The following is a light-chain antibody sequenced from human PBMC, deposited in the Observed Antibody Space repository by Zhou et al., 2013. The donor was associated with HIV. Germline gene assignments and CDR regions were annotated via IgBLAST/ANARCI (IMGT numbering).Light chain of an antibody. CDR3: QQYGSSPFT. CDR1: QSVSNSY. CDR2: GAS. Sequence: EIVLTQSPGTLSLSPGEGATLSCRASQSVSNSYLAWYQQKPGQAPRLLIYGASSRATGIPDRFSGGGSGTDFTLTISRLEPEDFAVYYCQQYGSSPFTFGPGTKVDLK. J-gene: IGKJ3*01. V-gene: IGKV3-20*01.